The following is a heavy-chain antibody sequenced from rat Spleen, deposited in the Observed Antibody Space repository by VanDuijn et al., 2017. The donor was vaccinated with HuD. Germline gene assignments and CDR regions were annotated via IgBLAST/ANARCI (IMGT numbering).Heavy chain of an antibody. D-gene: IGHD1-2*01. CDR3: TRKAVAAIPYYFDY. CDR1: GFTFSDYN. CDR2: ISTSGGST. J-gene: IGHJ2*01. V-gene: IGHV5S23*01. Sequence: EVQLVESGGGLVQPGRSLKLSCAASGFTFSDYNMAWVRQSPKKGLEWVATISTSGGSTYYRDSVKGRFTSSRDNAKSTLYLQMNSMRSEDTATYYCTRKAVAAIPYYFDYWGQGFIVTVSS.